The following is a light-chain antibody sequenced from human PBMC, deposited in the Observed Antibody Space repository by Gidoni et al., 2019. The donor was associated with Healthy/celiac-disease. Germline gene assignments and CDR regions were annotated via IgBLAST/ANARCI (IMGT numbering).Light chain of an antibody. CDR2: EVS. J-gene: IGLJ2*01. Sequence: QTALTQPASVSGSPGQSITISCTGTSSDVGGYNYVSWYQLHPNKAPKLMIYEVSKRPSGVSKRFSGSKSGNTASVTISGLQAEDEADYYCSSYTSSITLVFGGGTKLTVL. V-gene: IGLV2-14*01. CDR1: SSDVGGYNY. CDR3: SSYTSSITLV.